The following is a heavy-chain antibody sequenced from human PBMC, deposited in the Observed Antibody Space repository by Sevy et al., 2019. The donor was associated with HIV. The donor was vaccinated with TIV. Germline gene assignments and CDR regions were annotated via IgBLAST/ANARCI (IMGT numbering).Heavy chain of an antibody. CDR3: ARDLSSGWYGVGDY. D-gene: IGHD6-19*01. J-gene: IGHJ4*02. CDR1: GFIFSSYG. V-gene: IGHV3-48*01. Sequence: GGSLRLSCAASGFIFSSYGMNWVRQAPGKGLEWISYISSSSSTIYYADSVKGRFTISRDNAKNSLYLQMNSLSAGDTAVYYCARDLSSGWYGVGDYWGQGTLVTVSS. CDR2: ISSSSSTI.